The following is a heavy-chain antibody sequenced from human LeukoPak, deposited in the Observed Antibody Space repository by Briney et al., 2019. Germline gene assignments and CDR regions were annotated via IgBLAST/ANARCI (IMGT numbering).Heavy chain of an antibody. CDR3: ARVITVYNDYEEVAEYFQH. Sequence: GGSLGLSCAASGFTFSSYSMNWVRQAPGKGLEWVSSISSSSSYIYYADSVKGRFTISRDNAKNSLYLQMNSLRAEDTAVYYCARVITVYNDYEEVAEYFQHWGQGTLVIVSS. V-gene: IGHV3-21*01. D-gene: IGHD4-17*01. CDR2: ISSSSSYI. CDR1: GFTFSSYS. J-gene: IGHJ1*01.